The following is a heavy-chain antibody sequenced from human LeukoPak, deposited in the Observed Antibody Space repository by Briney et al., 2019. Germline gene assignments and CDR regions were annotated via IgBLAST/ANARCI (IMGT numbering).Heavy chain of an antibody. V-gene: IGHV4-59*01. CDR1: GGSISSYY. D-gene: IGHD3-9*01. CDR3: ARVGDILTGYYNVWFDY. CDR2: IYYSGST. Sequence: PSETLSLTCTVSGGSISSYYWSWIRQPPGKGLEWIGYIYYSGSTNYNPSLKSRVTISVDTSKNQFSLKLSSVTAADTAVYYCARVGDILTGYYNVWFDYWGQGTLVTVSS. J-gene: IGHJ4*02.